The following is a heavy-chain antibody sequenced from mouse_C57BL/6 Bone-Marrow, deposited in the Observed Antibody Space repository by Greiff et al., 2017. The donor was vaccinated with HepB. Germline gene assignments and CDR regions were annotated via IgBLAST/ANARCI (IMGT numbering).Heavy chain of an antibody. CDR1: GYTFTDYE. CDR2: IDPETGGT. J-gene: IGHJ2*01. V-gene: IGHV1-15*01. Sequence: VQLQQSGAELVRPGASVTLSCKASGYTFTDYEMHWVKQTPVHGLEWIGAIDPETGGTAYNQKFKGKAILTADKSSSTAYMELRSLTSGDSAVYYCTRGGDYYGSSPFDYWGQGTTLTVSS. CDR3: TRGGDYYGSSPFDY. D-gene: IGHD1-1*01.